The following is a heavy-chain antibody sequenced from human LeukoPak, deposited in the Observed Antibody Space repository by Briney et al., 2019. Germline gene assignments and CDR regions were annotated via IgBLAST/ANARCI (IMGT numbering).Heavy chain of an antibody. D-gene: IGHD3-22*01. CDR3: ARDQYYYDSSGYYHYYYYYGMDV. J-gene: IGHJ6*02. CDR2: IKQDGSEK. CDR1: GFTFSSYW. Sequence: GGSLRLSCAASGFTFSSYWMSWVRQAPGKGLEWVANIKQDGSEKYYVDSVKGRFTISRDNAKNSLYLQMNSLRAEDTAVYYCARDQYYYDSSGYYHYYYYYGMDVWGQGTTVTVSS. V-gene: IGHV3-7*01.